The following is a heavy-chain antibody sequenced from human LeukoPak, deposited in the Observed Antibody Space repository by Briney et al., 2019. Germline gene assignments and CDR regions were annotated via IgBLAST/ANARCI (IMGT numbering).Heavy chain of an antibody. D-gene: IGHD3-22*01. V-gene: IGHV3-23*01. CDR1: GFTFSSYA. CDR2: ISGSGGST. CDR3: AKVLGSSGYYPTPVDY. J-gene: IGHJ4*02. Sequence: GGSLRLSCAASGFTFSSYAMSWVRQAPGKGLEWVSAISGSGGSTYYADSVKGRFTISRDNSKNTLYLQMNSLRAEDTAVYYCAKVLGSSGYYPTPVDYWGQGTLVTVSS.